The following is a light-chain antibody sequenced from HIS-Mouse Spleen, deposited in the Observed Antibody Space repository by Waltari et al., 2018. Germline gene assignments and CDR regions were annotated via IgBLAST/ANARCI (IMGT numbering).Light chain of an antibody. CDR3: QQYNSYWT. Sequence: DIHIPQSPSTLSASVGDRVTITCRASQSISSWLAWYQQKPGKAPKLLIYKASSLESGVPSRFSGSGSGTEFTLTISSLQPDDFATYYCQQYNSYWTFGQGTKVEIK. CDR1: QSISSW. CDR2: KAS. V-gene: IGKV1-5*03. J-gene: IGKJ1*01.